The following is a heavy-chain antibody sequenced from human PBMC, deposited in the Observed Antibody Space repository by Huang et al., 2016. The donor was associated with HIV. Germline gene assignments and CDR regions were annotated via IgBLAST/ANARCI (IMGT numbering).Heavy chain of an antibody. D-gene: IGHD2-15*01. V-gene: IGHV1-46*01. CDR2: INPSSGST. J-gene: IGHJ3*02. Sequence: QVQLVQSGAEVKKPGASVKVSCKTSGYTFTSYYMHWVRQAPGQGLEWVGIINPSSGSTTYTQKFQGRVSMSRDTSTSTVYMELSSLRSEDTAVYYCARPQIHHSRAFDIWGQGTMVTVSS. CDR1: GYTFTSYY. CDR3: ARPQIHHSRAFDI.